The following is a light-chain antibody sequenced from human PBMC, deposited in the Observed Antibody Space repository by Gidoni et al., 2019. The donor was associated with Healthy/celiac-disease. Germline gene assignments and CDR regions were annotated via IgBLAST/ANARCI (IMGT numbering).Light chain of an antibody. V-gene: IGKV3-20*01. CDR3: QQYGSSPWT. CDR2: GAS. Sequence: EIVLTQSPGTLSLSPGERATLSCRASPSVSSCYLAWYQQKPGQAPRLLIYGASSRATGIPDRFSGSGSGTDFTLTISRLEPEDLAVYYCQQYGSSPWTFGQGTKVEIK. J-gene: IGKJ1*01. CDR1: PSVSSCY.